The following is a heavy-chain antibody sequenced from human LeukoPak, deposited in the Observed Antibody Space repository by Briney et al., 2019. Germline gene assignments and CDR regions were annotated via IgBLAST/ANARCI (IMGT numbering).Heavy chain of an antibody. CDR3: ARGPLDY. J-gene: IGHJ4*02. CDR2: INHSGST. CDR1: GGSFSGYY. Sequence: SETLSLTCAVYGGSFSGYYWSWIRQPPGKGLEWIGEINHSGSTNYNPSLKGRVTISVDTSKNQFSLKLSSVTAADTAVYYCARGPLDYWAREPWSPSPQ. V-gene: IGHV4-34*01.